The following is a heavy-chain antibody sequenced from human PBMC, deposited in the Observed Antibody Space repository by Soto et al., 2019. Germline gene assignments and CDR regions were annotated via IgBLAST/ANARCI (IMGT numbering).Heavy chain of an antibody. CDR1: GGSISSSSYY. D-gene: IGHD5-12*01. CDR3: ASPINGYDGGADAFDI. V-gene: IGHV4-39*01. CDR2: IYYSGST. Sequence: PSETLSLTCTVSGGSISSSSYYWGWIRQPPGKGLEWIGSIYYSGSTYYNPSLKSRVTISVDTSKNQFSLKLSSVTAADTAVYYCASPINGYDGGADAFDIWGQGTMVTVSS. J-gene: IGHJ3*02.